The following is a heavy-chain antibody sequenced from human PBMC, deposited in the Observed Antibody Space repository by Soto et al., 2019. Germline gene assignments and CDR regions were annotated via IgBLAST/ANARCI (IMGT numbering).Heavy chain of an antibody. CDR1: GFTLQNYA. CDR3: AKGKSTGDIDWFDP. D-gene: IGHD3-10*01. Sequence: GGSLRLSCTASGFTLQNYAMAWVRHAPGKGLEWVSTLIGGHYGTAYSYSVKGRFTVSRDNSKNCLYLQMNSLGVEDTAMYFCAKGKSTGDIDWFDPWGQGSLVTVSS. V-gene: IGHV3-23*01. J-gene: IGHJ5*02. CDR2: LIGGHYGT.